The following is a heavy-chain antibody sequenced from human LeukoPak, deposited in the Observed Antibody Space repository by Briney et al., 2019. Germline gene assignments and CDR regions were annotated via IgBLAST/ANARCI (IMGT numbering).Heavy chain of an antibody. CDR2: INPSGGST. J-gene: IGHJ4*02. CDR3: ARDPSGYYYDSSGYSPPDY. Sequence: GASVKVSCKASGYTFTSYYMHWVRQAPGQGLEWMGIINPSGGSTSYAQKFQGRVTMTRDTSTSTVYMELSSLRSEDTAVYYCARDPSGYYYDSSGYSPPDYWGQGTLVTVSS. D-gene: IGHD3-22*01. V-gene: IGHV1-46*01. CDR1: GYTFTSYY.